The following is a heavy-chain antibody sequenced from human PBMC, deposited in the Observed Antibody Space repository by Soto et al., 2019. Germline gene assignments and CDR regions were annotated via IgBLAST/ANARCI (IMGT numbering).Heavy chain of an antibody. CDR3: ARXTMVRGVISDSHYYGMDV. Sequence: GESLKISCKGSGYSFTIYWISWVRQMPGKGLEWMGRIDPSDSYTNYSPSFQGHVTISADKSISTAYLQWSSLKASDTAMYYCARXTMVRGVISDSHYYGMDVWGQGTTVT. D-gene: IGHD3-10*01. V-gene: IGHV5-10-1*01. CDR2: IDPSDSYT. CDR1: GYSFTIYW. J-gene: IGHJ6*02.